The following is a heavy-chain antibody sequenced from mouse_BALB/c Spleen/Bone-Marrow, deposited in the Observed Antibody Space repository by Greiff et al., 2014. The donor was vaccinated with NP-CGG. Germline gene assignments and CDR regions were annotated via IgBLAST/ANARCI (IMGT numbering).Heavy chain of an antibody. D-gene: IGHD2-14*01. V-gene: IGHV5-12-2*01. J-gene: IGHJ4*01. Sequence: EVKLVESGGGLVQPGGSLKLSCTASGFTFSSYSMSWVRQTPEKRLEWVAYISNGGGSTYYPDAVKGRFTISRDNAKNSLYLQMSRLKSEDTAMYYCTRHGEVRRFYYALDYWGQGTSVTVSS. CDR3: TRHGEVRRFYYALDY. CDR1: GFTFSSYS. CDR2: ISNGGGST.